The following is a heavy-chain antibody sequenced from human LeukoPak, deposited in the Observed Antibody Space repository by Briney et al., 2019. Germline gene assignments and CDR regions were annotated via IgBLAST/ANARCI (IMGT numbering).Heavy chain of an antibody. CDR1: GYSLTNYW. CDR3: ARRRDLYSGSYYPFDY. D-gene: IGHD1-26*01. V-gene: IGHV5-51*01. Sequence: GESLKISCKGSGYSLTNYWIGWVRQMPGKGLKWMGIIYLGDSDARYSPSFQGQVTISADKSISTAYLQWSSLKASDTAMYYCARRRDLYSGSYYPFDYWGQGTLVTVPS. J-gene: IGHJ4*02. CDR2: IYLGDSDA.